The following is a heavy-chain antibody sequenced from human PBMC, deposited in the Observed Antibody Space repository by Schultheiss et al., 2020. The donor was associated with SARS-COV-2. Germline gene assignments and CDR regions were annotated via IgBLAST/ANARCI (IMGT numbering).Heavy chain of an antibody. V-gene: IGHV3-30*14. CDR3: ARGLRGGLDS. J-gene: IGHJ4*02. Sequence: GESLKISCAASGFTFSSYAMHWVRQAPGKGLEWVAVISYDGSNKYYAGPVKGRFTISRENAKNSLYLQMNSLRAGDTAVYYCARGLRGGLDSWGQGTLVTVSS. D-gene: IGHD2-15*01. CDR1: GFTFSSYA. CDR2: ISYDGSNK.